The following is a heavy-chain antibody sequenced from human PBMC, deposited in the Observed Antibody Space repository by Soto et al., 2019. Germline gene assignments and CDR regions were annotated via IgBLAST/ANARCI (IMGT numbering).Heavy chain of an antibody. V-gene: IGHV3-7*01. CDR3: ARDSPAYYDFWSGYPDY. J-gene: IGHJ4*02. D-gene: IGHD3-3*01. CDR1: GFTFSSYW. Sequence: EVQLVESGGGLVQPGGSLRLSCAASGFTFSSYWMSWVRQAPGKGLEWVANIKQDGSEKYYVDSVKGRFTISRDNAKNSLYLQMNSLKAEDTAVYYCARDSPAYYDFWSGYPDYWGQGTLVTVSS. CDR2: IKQDGSEK.